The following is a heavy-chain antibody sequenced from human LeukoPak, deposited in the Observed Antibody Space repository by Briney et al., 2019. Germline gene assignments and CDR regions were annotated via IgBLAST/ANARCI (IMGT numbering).Heavy chain of an antibody. V-gene: IGHV1-46*01. J-gene: IGHJ6*03. CDR1: GYTFTSYY. D-gene: IGHD4-17*01. CDR2: INPSGGST. CDR3: ARGLMTTVTTGYYYYHYMDV. Sequence: ASVKVSCKASGYTFTSYYMHWVRQAPGQGLEWMGIINPSGGSTSYAQNFQGRVTMTRDMSMSTVYMELSSLRSEDTAVYYCARGLMTTVTTGYYYYHYMDVWGKGTTVTVSS.